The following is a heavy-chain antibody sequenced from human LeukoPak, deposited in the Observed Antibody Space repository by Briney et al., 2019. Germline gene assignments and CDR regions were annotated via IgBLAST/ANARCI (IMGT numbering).Heavy chain of an antibody. J-gene: IGHJ4*02. CDR1: GGTFGSYV. V-gene: IGHV1-69*13. D-gene: IGHD3-22*01. CDR2: IIPIFGTA. Sequence: VKVSCKASGGTFGSYVISWVRQAPGQGLEWMGGIIPIFGTANYAQKFQGRVTITADESTSTAYMELSSLRSEDTAVYYCATNYYYDSSGYYYYFWGQGTLVTVSS. CDR3: ATNYYYDSSGYYYYF.